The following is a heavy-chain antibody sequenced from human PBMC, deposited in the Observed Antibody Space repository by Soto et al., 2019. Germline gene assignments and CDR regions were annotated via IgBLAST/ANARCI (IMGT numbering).Heavy chain of an antibody. J-gene: IGHJ5*01. V-gene: IGHV4-59*01. CDR1: VCSISSYY. CDR2: IYYSGST. Sequence: PSASLSLSGTFSVCSISSYYWSWIRQPPGKGLEWIGYIYYSGSTNYNPSLKSRVTISVDTSKNQFSLKLSSVADADTAVYYCARSGGELAVVPAAKWFDSWGQGTLVTVSS. CDR3: ARSGGELAVVPAAKWFDS. D-gene: IGHD2-2*01.